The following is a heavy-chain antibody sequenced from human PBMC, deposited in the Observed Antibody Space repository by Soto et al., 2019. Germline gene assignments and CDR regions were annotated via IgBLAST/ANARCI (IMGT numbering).Heavy chain of an antibody. D-gene: IGHD6-19*01. CDR2: IYYSGST. J-gene: IGHJ4*02. CDR1: GGSISSYY. V-gene: IGHV4-59*01. Sequence: QVQLQELGPGLVKPSETLSLTCTVSGGSISSYYWSWIRQPPGKGLEWIGYIYYSGSTNYNPSLKSRVTISVDTSKNQFSLKLSSVTAADTAVYYCASSRSSGWYGYWGQGTLVTVSS. CDR3: ASSRSSGWYGY.